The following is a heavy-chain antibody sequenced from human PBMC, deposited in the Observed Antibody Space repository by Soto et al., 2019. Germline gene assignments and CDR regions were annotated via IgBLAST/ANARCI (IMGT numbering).Heavy chain of an antibody. CDR1: GGSFSGYY. J-gene: IGHJ4*02. CDR3: ARKRAFDY. V-gene: IGHV4-34*01. CDR2: INHSGST. Sequence: SEALSVTCAVYGGSFSGYYWSWIRQPPGKGLEWIGEINHSGSTNYNPSLKSRVTISVDTSKNQFSLKLSSVTAADTAVYYCARKRAFDYWGQGTLVTVSS.